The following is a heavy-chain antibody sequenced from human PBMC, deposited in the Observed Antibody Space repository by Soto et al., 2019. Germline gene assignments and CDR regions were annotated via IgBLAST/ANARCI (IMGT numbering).Heavy chain of an antibody. CDR1: GGSISSGDYH. CDR2: VYYTGNT. CDR3: ARPSGSYLYYFDY. Sequence: ASETLSLTCTVSGGSISSGDYHWSWIRQPPGKGLEWIGFVYYTGNTYYNPSLKSRVTISVDTSKNQFSLKLSSVTAADTAVYYCARPSGSYLYYFDYWGQGTLVTVSS. D-gene: IGHD1-26*01. J-gene: IGHJ4*02. V-gene: IGHV4-30-4*08.